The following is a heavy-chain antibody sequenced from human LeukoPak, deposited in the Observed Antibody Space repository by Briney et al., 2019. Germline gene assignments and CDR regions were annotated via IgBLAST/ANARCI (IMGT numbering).Heavy chain of an antibody. CDR1: GYTLTSYG. CDR2: INGDNGNT. J-gene: IGHJ5*02. D-gene: IGHD1-7*01. Sequence: ASVKVSCKASGYTLTSYGVSWLRQAPGHGLEWMGWINGDNGNTNYAQKFQGRVIMTADSSTNTAYMELRSLTSDDTAVYYCARDRVYGTNWFDPWGQGTLVTVSS. CDR3: ARDRVYGTNWFDP. V-gene: IGHV1-18*01.